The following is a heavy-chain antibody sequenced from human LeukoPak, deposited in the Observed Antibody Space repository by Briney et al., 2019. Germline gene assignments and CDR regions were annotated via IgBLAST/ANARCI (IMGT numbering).Heavy chain of an antibody. CDR1: GFSLRMSG. J-gene: IGHJ4*02. D-gene: IGHD6-6*01. V-gene: IGHV3-48*01. CDR2: VSSSGNDV. Sequence: GGSLRLSCAAAGFSLRMSGMNWVRQAPGKGLEWVSYVSSSGNDVAYADSVKGRFTISRDNAKNLLYLQMNTLRAEDTAVYYCARGGAARPDYWGEGTLVTVSS. CDR3: ARGGAARPDY.